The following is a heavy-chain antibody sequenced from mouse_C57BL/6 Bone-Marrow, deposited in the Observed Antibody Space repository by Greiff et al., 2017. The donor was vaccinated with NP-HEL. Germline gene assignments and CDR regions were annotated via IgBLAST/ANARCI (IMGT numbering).Heavy chain of an antibody. Sequence: EVKLVESGGGLVQPKGSLKLSCAASGFSFNTYAMNWVRQAPGKGLEWVAGIRSKSNNYATYYADSVKDRFTISRDDSESMLYLQMNNLKTEDTAMYYCVRGGYSPGWFAYWGQGTLVTVSA. CDR1: GFSFNTYA. D-gene: IGHD2-12*01. CDR3: VRGGYSPGWFAY. J-gene: IGHJ3*01. V-gene: IGHV10-1*01. CDR2: IRSKSNNYAT.